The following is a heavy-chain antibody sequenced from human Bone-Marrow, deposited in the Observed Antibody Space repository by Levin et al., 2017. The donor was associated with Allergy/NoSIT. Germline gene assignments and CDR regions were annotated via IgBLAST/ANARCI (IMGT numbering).Heavy chain of an antibody. CDR2: ISGSGDST. V-gene: IGHV3-23*01. J-gene: IGHJ4*02. Sequence: GESLKISCAGSGFTFSNYEMSWVRQAPGKGLEWVSAISGSGDSTSYADSVKGRFTISRDNSKNTLSLQMSSLRGDDTAVYYCAKSPVGCGGDCYLNYWGQGTLVTVSS. CDR1: GFTFSNYE. D-gene: IGHD2-21*01. CDR3: AKSPVGCGGDCYLNY.